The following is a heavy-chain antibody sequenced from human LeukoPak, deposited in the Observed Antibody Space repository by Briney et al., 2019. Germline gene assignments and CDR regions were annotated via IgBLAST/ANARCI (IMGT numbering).Heavy chain of an antibody. CDR2: INPSGGST. CDR1: GYTFTSYY. D-gene: IGHD3-3*01. J-gene: IGHJ4*02. Sequence: ASVKVSCKASGYTFTSYYMHWVRQAPGQGLEWMGIINPSGGSTSYAQKFQGRVTIARDTSTSTVYMELSSLRSEDTAVYYCAGLTIFGAGDFDYWGQGTLVTVSS. CDR3: AGLTIFGAGDFDY. V-gene: IGHV1-46*03.